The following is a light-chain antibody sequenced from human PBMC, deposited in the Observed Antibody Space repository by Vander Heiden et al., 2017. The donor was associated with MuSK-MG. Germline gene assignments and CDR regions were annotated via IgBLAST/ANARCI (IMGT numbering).Light chain of an antibody. J-gene: IGKJ1*01. CDR2: GAS. V-gene: IGKV4-1*01. Sequence: DIVITRSRDSVAVSLGERATINCKSSQSVLYSSNNKNYLAWYQQKPGQPPKLLIHGASTRASGVPARFSGSGSGTDFTLTISSLQAEDVAVYYCQQCYSTPRTFGQGTKVEIK. CDR3: QQCYSTPRT. CDR1: QSVLYSSNNKNY.